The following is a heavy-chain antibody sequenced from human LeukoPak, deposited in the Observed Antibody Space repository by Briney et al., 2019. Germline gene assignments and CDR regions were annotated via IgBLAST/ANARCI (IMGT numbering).Heavy chain of an antibody. Sequence: PGRSLRLSFAASGFTFDDYAMHWVRQAPGKGLEWVSGISWNSGSIGYADSVKGRFTISRDNAKNSLYLQMNSLRAEDTALYYCAKDSSGMDVWGQGTTVTVSS. CDR1: GFTFDDYA. D-gene: IGHD6-6*01. J-gene: IGHJ6*02. CDR2: ISWNSGSI. CDR3: AKDSSGMDV. V-gene: IGHV3-9*01.